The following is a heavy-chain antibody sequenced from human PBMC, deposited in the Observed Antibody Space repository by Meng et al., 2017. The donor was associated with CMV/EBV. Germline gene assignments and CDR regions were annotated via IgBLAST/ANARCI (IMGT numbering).Heavy chain of an antibody. CDR2: IIPIFGTA. J-gene: IGHJ3*02. Sequence: SVKVSCKASGYTFTSYGISWVRQAPGQGLEWMGGIIPIFGTANYAQKFQGRVTITTDESTSTAYMELSSLRSEDTAVYYCARTPQIAAAGGQYAFDIWGQGTMVTVSS. D-gene: IGHD6-13*01. CDR3: ARTPQIAAAGGQYAFDI. V-gene: IGHV1-69*05. CDR1: GYTFTSYG.